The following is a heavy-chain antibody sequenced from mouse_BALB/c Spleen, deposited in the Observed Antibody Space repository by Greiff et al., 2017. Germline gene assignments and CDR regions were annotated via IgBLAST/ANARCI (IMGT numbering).Heavy chain of an antibody. CDR3: ARSFDY. CDR1: GYTFTSYW. CDR2: IYPGDGDT. J-gene: IGHJ2*01. Sequence: QVQLQQSGAELARPGASVKLSCKASGYTFTSYWMQWVKQRPGQGLELIGAIYPGDGDTRYTQKFKGKATLTADKSSSTAYMQLSSLASEDSAVYYCARSFDYWGQGTTLTVSS. V-gene: IGHV1-87*01.